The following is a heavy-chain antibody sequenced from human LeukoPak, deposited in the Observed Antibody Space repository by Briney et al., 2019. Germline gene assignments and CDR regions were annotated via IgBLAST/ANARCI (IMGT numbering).Heavy chain of an antibody. CDR1: GYTFTSYG. D-gene: IGHD1-26*01. Sequence: ASVKVSCKASGYTFTSYGISWVRQAPGQGLEWMGWISAYNGNTNYAQKLQGRVTMTTDTSTSTAYMELSRLRSDDAAMYYCARALRSGSYREFDYWGQGTLVTVSP. V-gene: IGHV1-18*01. J-gene: IGHJ4*02. CDR2: ISAYNGNT. CDR3: ARALRSGSYREFDY.